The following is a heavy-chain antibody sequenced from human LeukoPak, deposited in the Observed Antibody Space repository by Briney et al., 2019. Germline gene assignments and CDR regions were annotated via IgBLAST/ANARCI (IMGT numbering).Heavy chain of an antibody. D-gene: IGHD2-21*02. J-gene: IGHJ4*02. CDR3: AREDPLTAHFDY. V-gene: IGHV4-59*02. Sequence: SETLSLTCSVSGVSVNSRYWSWVRQPPEKGLEWIGYIHYSGATDYNPSLKSRVSISIDTPRNQFSLSLSSVTAADTAVYYCAREDPLTAHFDYWGQGTLVTVSS. CDR1: GVSVNSRY. CDR2: IHYSGAT.